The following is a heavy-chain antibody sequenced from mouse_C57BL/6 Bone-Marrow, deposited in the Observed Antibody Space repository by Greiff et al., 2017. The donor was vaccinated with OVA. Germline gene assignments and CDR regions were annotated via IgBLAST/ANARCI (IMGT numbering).Heavy chain of an antibody. J-gene: IGHJ2*01. V-gene: IGHV14-4*01. Sequence: EVQLVESGAELVRPGASVKLSCTASGFNIKDDYMHWVKQRPEQGLEWIGWIDPENGDTEYASKFQGKATITADTSSNTAYLQLSSLTSEDTAVYYCTRTTVVADFDYWGQGTTLTVSS. CDR2: IDPENGDT. D-gene: IGHD1-1*01. CDR3: TRTTVVADFDY. CDR1: GFNIKDDY.